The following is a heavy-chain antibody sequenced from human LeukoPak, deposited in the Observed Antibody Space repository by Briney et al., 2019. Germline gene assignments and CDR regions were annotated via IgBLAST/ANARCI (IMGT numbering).Heavy chain of an antibody. CDR1: GFTFSSYS. V-gene: IGHV3-48*04. CDR2: ISSSSSTI. CDR3: ARDGGELEAKPGDY. J-gene: IGHJ4*02. Sequence: GGSLRLSCAASGFTFSSYSMNWVRQAPGKGLEWVSYISSSSSTIYYADSVKGRFTISRDNAKNSLYLQMNSLRAEDTAVYYCARDGGELEAKPGDYWGQGTLVTVSS. D-gene: IGHD1-1*01.